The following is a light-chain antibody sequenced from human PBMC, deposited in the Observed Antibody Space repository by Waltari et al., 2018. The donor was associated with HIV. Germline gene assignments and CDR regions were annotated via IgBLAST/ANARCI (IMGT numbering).Light chain of an antibody. CDR1: SSNIANNY. J-gene: IGLJ2*01. CDR2: DNN. V-gene: IGLV1-51*01. CDR3: GTWDTSLSAGV. Sequence: QSVLTQPPAVSAAPGQTVTISCSGSSSNIANNYVSWYQQLPGTAPNLLIYDNNRGSSGIRDRFSGSKSGTSATLAIAGLQTGDEADYYCGTWDTSLSAGVFGGGTKVTVL.